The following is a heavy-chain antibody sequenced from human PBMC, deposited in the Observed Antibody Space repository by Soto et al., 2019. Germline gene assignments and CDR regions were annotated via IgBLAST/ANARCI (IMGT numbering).Heavy chain of an antibody. CDR3: ARDWPWPPLANYYYYGMDV. D-gene: IGHD5-12*01. CDR1: GGSFSGYY. V-gene: IGHV4-34*01. J-gene: IGHJ6*02. Sequence: PSETLSLTCAVYGGSFSGYYWSWIRQPPGKGLDWIGDINHSGSTNYNPSPKSRVTMSVDTSKNQFSLKLSSVTAADTAVYYCARDWPWPPLANYYYYGMDVWGQGTTVTVSS. CDR2: INHSGST.